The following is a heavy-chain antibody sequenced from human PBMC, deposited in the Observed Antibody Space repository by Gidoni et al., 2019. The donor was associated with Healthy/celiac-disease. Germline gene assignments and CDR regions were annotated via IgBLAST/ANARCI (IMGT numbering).Heavy chain of an antibody. J-gene: IGHJ4*02. D-gene: IGHD2-15*01. CDR1: GFTFSSYW. V-gene: IGHV3-7*01. CDR3: ARDADRWYFDY. CDR2: IKQDGREQ. Sequence: EVQLVEAGGGLVQPGGSLRRSCAASGFTFSSYWMSWVRQAPGKGLEWVANIKQDGREQYYVDSVKGRFTISRDNAKNSLYLQMNSLRAEDTAVYYCARDADRWYFDYWGQGTLVTVSS.